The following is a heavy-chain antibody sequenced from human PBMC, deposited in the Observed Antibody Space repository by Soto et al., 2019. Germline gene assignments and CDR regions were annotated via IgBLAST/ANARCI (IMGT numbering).Heavy chain of an antibody. J-gene: IGHJ6*02. D-gene: IGHD3-10*01. CDR1: GFTFSSYA. V-gene: IGHV3-23*04. CDR2: ISASGGST. CDR3: TKDMRGSVIYYIYGMDV. Sequence: EVQLVESGGGLVQPGGSLRLSCAASGFTFSSYAMSWVRQAPGKGLEWVSTISASGGSTYYADSAKGPYTISRNNSKNTLYLEMNSLRDEDTAAYYCTKDMRGSVIYYIYGMDVWGQGTTVTVS.